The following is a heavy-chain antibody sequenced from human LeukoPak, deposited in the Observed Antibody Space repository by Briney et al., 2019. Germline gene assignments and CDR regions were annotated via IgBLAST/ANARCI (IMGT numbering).Heavy chain of an antibody. CDR1: GGSFSGYY. CDR3: GRWLYSSGWAIDY. D-gene: IGHD6-19*01. CDR2: ISGSGGST. Sequence: ETLSLTCAVYGGSFSGYYWSWIRQPPGKGLEWVSAISGSGGSTYYADSVKGRFTISRDNSKNTLYLQMDSLRVEDTAVYYCGRWLYSSGWAIDYWGQGTLVTVSS. J-gene: IGHJ4*02. V-gene: IGHV3-23*01.